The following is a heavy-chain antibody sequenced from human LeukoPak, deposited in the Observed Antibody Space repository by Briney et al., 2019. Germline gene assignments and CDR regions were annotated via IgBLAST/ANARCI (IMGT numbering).Heavy chain of an antibody. D-gene: IGHD1-26*01. J-gene: IGHJ4*02. Sequence: GASVKVSCKASGYTFTSYYMHWVRQAPGQGLEWMGIINPSGGSTSYAQKFQGRVTMTRDTSTSTVYMELSSLRSEDTAVYYCARGGWELQGPGEFDYWGQGTLVTVSS. CDR2: INPSGGST. CDR1: GYTFTSYY. V-gene: IGHV1-46*01. CDR3: ARGGWELQGPGEFDY.